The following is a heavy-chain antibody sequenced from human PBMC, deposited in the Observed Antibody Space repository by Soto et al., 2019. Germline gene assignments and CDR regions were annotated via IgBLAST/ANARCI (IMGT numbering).Heavy chain of an antibody. CDR2: ISYDGSNK. CDR1: GFTFSSYA. Sequence: GGSLRLSCEASGFTFSSYAMHWVRQAPGKGLEWVAAISYDGSNKYYADSVKGRFTISRDNSKNTLYLQMNSLRAEDTAVYYCARDIPPYSSGADFDFWGLGTLVTVSS. J-gene: IGHJ4*02. D-gene: IGHD6-25*01. V-gene: IGHV3-30-3*01. CDR3: ARDIPPYSSGADFDF.